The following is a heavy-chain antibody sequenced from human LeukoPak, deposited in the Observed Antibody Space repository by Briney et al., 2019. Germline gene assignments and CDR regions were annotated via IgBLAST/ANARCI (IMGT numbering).Heavy chain of an antibody. V-gene: IGHV4-30-4*08. CDR2: IYYSGST. Sequence: SETLSLTCTVSGGSISSGGYYWSWIRQHPGKGLEWIGYIYYSGSTYYNPSLKSRVTISVDTSKNQFSLKLSSVTAADTAVYYCARERSIAAAGTHAFDIWGQGTMVTVSS. CDR3: ARERSIAAAGTHAFDI. J-gene: IGHJ3*02. CDR1: GGSISSGGYY. D-gene: IGHD6-13*01.